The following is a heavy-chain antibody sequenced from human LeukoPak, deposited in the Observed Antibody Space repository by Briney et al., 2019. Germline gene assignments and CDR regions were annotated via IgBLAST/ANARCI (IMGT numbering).Heavy chain of an antibody. V-gene: IGHV4-39*01. J-gene: IGHJ4*02. CDR3: ARHPQQFGWDYYDSSGYYPFY. CDR1: GGSISSSSYY. Sequence: PSETLSLTCTVSGGSISSSSYYWGWIRQPPGKGLEWIGSIYYSWSTYYNPSLKSRVTISVDTSKNQFSLKLSSVTAADTAVYYCARHPQQFGWDYYDSSGYYPFYWGQGTLVTVSS. CDR2: IYYSWST. D-gene: IGHD3-22*01.